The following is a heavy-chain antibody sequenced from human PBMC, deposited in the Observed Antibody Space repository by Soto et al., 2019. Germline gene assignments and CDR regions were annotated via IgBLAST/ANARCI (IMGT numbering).Heavy chain of an antibody. CDR1: GSTFSDNY. V-gene: IGHV3-11*01. J-gene: IGHJ3*02. CDR3: ARGAEPYSSGRDVLDI. CDR2: ISGGGGTT. D-gene: IGHD6-19*01. Sequence: QVQLVESGGGLVKPGGSLRLSCAASGSTFSDNYMSWIRQAPGKGLEWISYISGGGGTTHYADSVKGRFTISRDNAKNSLYLQMNNLRVEDTAVYYCARGAEPYSSGRDVLDIWGQGTMVTVSS.